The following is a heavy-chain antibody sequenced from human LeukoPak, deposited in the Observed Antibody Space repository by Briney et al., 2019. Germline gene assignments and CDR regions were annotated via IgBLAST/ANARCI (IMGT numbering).Heavy chain of an antibody. CDR2: ISWNSGSI. D-gene: IGHD6-13*01. Sequence: GGSLRLSCAASGFTFSSYAMHWVRQAPGKGLEWVSGISWNSGSIGYADSVKGRFTISRDNAKNSLYLQMNSLRAEDTALYYCAKGAAAGRYFDYWGQGTLVTVSS. V-gene: IGHV3-9*01. CDR3: AKGAAAGRYFDY. J-gene: IGHJ4*02. CDR1: GFTFSSYA.